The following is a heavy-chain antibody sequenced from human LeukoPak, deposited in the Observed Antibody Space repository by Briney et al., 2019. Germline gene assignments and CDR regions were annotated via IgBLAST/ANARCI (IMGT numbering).Heavy chain of an antibody. CDR1: GFTFSSYT. J-gene: IGHJ4*02. CDR3: AKATRFLEWLLFAFDY. CDR2: ISSSRSYI. D-gene: IGHD3-3*01. V-gene: IGHV3-21*01. Sequence: PGGSLRLSCAASGFTFSSYTMNWVRQAPGKGLEWVSSISSSRSYIYYADSVKGRFTISRDNTMNSLFLQMNSLRAEDTAVYYCAKATRFLEWLLFAFDYWGQGTLVTVSS.